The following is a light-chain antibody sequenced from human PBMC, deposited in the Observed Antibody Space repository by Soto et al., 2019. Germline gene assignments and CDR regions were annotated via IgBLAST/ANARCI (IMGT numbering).Light chain of an antibody. CDR2: GAS. J-gene: IGKJ5*01. V-gene: IGKV3-20*01. CDR1: QSVGYN. Sequence: EIVLTQSTGSLSLSPGERATLSCRASQSVGYNMAWYQQKPGQPPKLLIFGASNRATDIPARFSGGGSGTDFTLTISRLEPDDFALYYCQHYGASPITFGQGTRLDIK. CDR3: QHYGASPIT.